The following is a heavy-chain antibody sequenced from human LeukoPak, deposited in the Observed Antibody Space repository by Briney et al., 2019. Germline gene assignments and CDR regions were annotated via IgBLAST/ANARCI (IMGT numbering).Heavy chain of an antibody. V-gene: IGHV3-33*01. Sequence: HPGRSLRLSCAASGFTFSSYGMHWVRQAPGKGLEWVASIWYDGSNKYYADSVEGRFTISRDNSKNTLYLQMNSLRAEDTAVYYCARDQRPYYYDSSGYFDYWGQGTLVTVSS. CDR3: ARDQRPYYYDSSGYFDY. J-gene: IGHJ4*02. D-gene: IGHD3-22*01. CDR2: IWYDGSNK. CDR1: GFTFSSYG.